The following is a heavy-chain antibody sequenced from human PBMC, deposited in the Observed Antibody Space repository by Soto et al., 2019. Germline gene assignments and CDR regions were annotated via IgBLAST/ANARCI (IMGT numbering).Heavy chain of an antibody. CDR2: ISGSGGST. V-gene: IGHV3-23*01. D-gene: IGHD6-19*01. Sequence: GGSLRLSCAASGFTFSSYAMSWVRQAPGKGLEWVSTISGSGGSTYSTDSVKGRFTTSRDNSKNTLYLQINSLRAEDTALYYCAKGNTYNSGWPHYWGQGTLVTVSS. CDR1: GFTFSSYA. J-gene: IGHJ4*02. CDR3: AKGNTYNSGWPHY.